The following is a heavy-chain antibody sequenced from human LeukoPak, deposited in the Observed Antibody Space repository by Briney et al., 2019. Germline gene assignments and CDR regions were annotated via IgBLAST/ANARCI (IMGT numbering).Heavy chain of an antibody. Sequence: PGGSLRLSCAASGFTFGSYWMLWVRQAPGKGPVWVSRINSDGSSTSYADSAKGRFTISRDNAKNTLYLQMNSLRVEDTAVYYCASTNRLDYWGQGTLVTVSS. D-gene: IGHD2/OR15-2a*01. CDR2: INSDGSST. J-gene: IGHJ4*02. CDR1: GFTFGSYW. CDR3: ASTNRLDY. V-gene: IGHV3-74*01.